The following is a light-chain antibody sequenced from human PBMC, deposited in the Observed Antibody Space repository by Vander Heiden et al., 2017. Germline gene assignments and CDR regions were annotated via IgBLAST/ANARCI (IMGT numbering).Light chain of an antibody. J-gene: IGLJ3*02. V-gene: IGLV1-44*01. CDR1: SSNIGSYT. CDR2: TDH. CDR3: GGWDDRLNCWV. Sequence: QSVLTQPPSASATPGQTVTISCSGCSSNIGSYTVNWYRHPPGTSPKLLIHTDHQRPSGVPDRFSASMSGTSAALAISGLQSDDEADYYCGGWDDRLNCWVFGGGTKLTVL.